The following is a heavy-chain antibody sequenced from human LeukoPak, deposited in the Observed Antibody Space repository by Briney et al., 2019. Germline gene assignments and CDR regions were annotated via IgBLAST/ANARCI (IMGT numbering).Heavy chain of an antibody. Sequence: SETLSLTCTVSGGSISSGGYYWSWIRQHPGKGLEWIGYIYYSGSTYYNPTLKSRVTISVDTSKNQFSLKLSSVTAADTAVYYCARTNTYGAFDYWGQGTLVTVSS. J-gene: IGHJ4*02. V-gene: IGHV4-31*03. CDR3: ARTNTYGAFDY. D-gene: IGHD4-17*01. CDR1: GGSISSGGYY. CDR2: IYYSGST.